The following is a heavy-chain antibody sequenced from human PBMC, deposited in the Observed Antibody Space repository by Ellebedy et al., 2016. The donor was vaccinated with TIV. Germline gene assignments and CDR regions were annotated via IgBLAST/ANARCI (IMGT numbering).Heavy chain of an antibody. CDR1: GFTVTTNY. V-gene: IGHV3-53*01. J-gene: IGHJ4*02. Sequence: PGGSLRLSCAASGFTVTTNYMNWVRQAPGKGLEWVSVIFSAADGGETHYADSVKGRFTSSRDSSKNPLYLQMNSLRAEDTAVYYCARDAAGNGGKLDYWGQGALVTVSS. CDR3: ARDAAGNGGKLDY. CDR2: IFSAADGGET. D-gene: IGHD4-23*01.